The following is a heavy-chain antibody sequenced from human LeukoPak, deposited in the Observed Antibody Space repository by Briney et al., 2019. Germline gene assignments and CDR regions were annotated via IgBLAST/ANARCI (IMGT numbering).Heavy chain of an antibody. V-gene: IGHV3-30*18. Sequence: GGSLRLSCAASGFTFSSYGMHWVRQAPGKGLEWVAVISYDGSNKYYADSVKGRFTISRDNSKNTLYLQMNSLRAEDTAGYYCAKSDDSSGYYNAEYFQHWGQGTLVAVSS. CDR3: AKSDDSSGYYNAEYFQH. J-gene: IGHJ1*01. D-gene: IGHD3-22*01. CDR1: GFTFSSYG. CDR2: ISYDGSNK.